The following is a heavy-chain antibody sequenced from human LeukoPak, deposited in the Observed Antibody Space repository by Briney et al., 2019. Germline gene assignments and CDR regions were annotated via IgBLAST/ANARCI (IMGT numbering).Heavy chain of an antibody. J-gene: IGHJ5*02. Sequence: KASETLSLTCAVSGYSISSGYYWGWIRQPPGKGLEWIGSIYHSGSTYYNPSLKSRVTISVDTSKNQFSLKLSSVTAADTAVYYCARLIVVVPAAILWFDPWGQGTLVTVSS. CDR1: GYSISSGYY. CDR2: IYHSGST. V-gene: IGHV4-38-2*01. CDR3: ARLIVVVPAAILWFDP. D-gene: IGHD2-2*01.